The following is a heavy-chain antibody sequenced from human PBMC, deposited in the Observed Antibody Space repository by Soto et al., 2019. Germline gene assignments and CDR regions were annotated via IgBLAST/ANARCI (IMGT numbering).Heavy chain of an antibody. Sequence: QVQLQESGPGLVKPSETLSLTCTVSGGFISSYFWSWIRQPPGKGLEWIGYISDSGSTNYNPSLTSLVTISVDTSKNQFSLKLRSVTAADTAVYYCARVAMVRDDYNGMDVWGQGTTVTVSS. CDR1: GGFISSYF. CDR3: ARVAMVRDDYNGMDV. D-gene: IGHD3-10*01. V-gene: IGHV4-59*01. CDR2: ISDSGST. J-gene: IGHJ6*02.